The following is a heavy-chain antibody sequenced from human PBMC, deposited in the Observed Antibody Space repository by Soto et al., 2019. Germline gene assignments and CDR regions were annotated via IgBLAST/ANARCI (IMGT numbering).Heavy chain of an antibody. Sequence: EVQLVESGGGLVQPGGSLRLSFAASGFPFGSHWLHWVRQAPGKGLVWISRINNDGTSTNYADSVKGRFTVSRDNAKKTMSLQMNSLRAEDTAVYYCASWRGGYTYGLDHWGQGTPVTVSS. CDR3: ASWRGGYTYGLDH. CDR2: INNDGTST. CDR1: GFPFGSHW. V-gene: IGHV3-74*01. J-gene: IGHJ4*02. D-gene: IGHD5-18*01.